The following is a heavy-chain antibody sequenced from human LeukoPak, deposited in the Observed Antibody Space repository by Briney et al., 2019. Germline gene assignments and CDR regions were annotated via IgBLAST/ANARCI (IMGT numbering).Heavy chain of an antibody. J-gene: IGHJ4*02. CDR1: GFTFSSYA. Sequence: PGGSLRLSCAASGFTFSSYAMSWVRQAPGKGLEWVSAISSNGGSTYYANSVKGRFTISRDNSKNTLYLQMGGLRAEDMTVYYCARGGHYNGDLMDYWGQGTLVTVSS. V-gene: IGHV3-64*01. CDR2: ISSNGGST. D-gene: IGHD2-8*01. CDR3: ARGGHYNGDLMDY.